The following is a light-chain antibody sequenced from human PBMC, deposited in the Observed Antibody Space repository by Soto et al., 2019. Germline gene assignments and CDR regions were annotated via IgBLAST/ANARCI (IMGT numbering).Light chain of an antibody. J-gene: IGKJ4*01. CDR1: QSVSSNH. CDR2: GAS. CDR3: QQYGSSPLT. V-gene: IGKV3-20*01. Sequence: EIVLTQSPGTLSLSPEERATLSCRASQSVSSNHLTWYQQKPGQAPRLLIYGASSRATGIPDRFSGSGSGTDFTLTISRLEPEDFAVYYCQQYGSSPLTFGGGTKMEIK.